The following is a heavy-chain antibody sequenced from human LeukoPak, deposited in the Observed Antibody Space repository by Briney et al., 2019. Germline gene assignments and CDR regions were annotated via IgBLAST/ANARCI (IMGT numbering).Heavy chain of an antibody. Sequence: ASVKVSCKASGYTFTNNYMHWVRQAPGQGLEWMGIVNPSGGSTNYAQKFQGRVTMTRDTSTSTVYMELSSLRSEDKAVYYCARAVGIVVVVVATLDYWGRGTLVTVSS. CDR1: GYTFTNNY. CDR3: ARAVGIVVVVVATLDY. D-gene: IGHD2-15*01. CDR2: VNPSGGST. J-gene: IGHJ4*02. V-gene: IGHV1-46*01.